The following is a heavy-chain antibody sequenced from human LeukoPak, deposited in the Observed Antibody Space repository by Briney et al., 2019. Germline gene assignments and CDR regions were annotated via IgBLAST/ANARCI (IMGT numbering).Heavy chain of an antibody. CDR3: ARAARWDRPNDAFDI. CDR1: GGSISSGGYY. V-gene: IGHV4-31*03. D-gene: IGHD1-26*01. J-gene: IGHJ3*02. Sequence: PSETLSLTCTVSGGSISSGGYYWSWIRQHPGKGLEWIGYIYYSGSTYYNPSLKSRVTISVDTSKNQFSLKLSSVTAADTAVYYCARAARWDRPNDAFDIWGQGTMVAVSS. CDR2: IYYSGST.